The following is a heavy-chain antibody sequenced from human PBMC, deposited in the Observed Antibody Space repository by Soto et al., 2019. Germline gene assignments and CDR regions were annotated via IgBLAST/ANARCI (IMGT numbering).Heavy chain of an antibody. Sequence: QVQLVQSGAEVKKHGASVKVSCKASGYTFTSYDINWVRQATGQGLEWMGWMNPNSGNTGYAQKFQGRVTMTRNTSISTADMELSSLRSEDTAVYYCARGVGDFWSGYYPVDYWGQGTLVTVSA. D-gene: IGHD3-3*01. CDR1: GYTFTSYD. J-gene: IGHJ4*02. CDR2: MNPNSGNT. CDR3: ARGVGDFWSGYYPVDY. V-gene: IGHV1-8*01.